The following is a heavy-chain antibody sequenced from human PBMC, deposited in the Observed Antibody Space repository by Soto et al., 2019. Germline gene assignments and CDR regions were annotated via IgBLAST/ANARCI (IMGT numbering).Heavy chain of an antibody. V-gene: IGHV4-39*01. J-gene: IGHJ4*02. CDR3: ARQTYLKYSSSSAY. Sequence: QLQLQESGPGLVKPSETLSLTCTVSGGSISSSSYYWGWIRQPPGKGLEWIGSIYYSGSTYYNPSLKSRVTISVDTSKNQFSLKLSSVTAADTAVYYCARQTYLKYSSSSAYWGQGTLVTVSS. D-gene: IGHD6-6*01. CDR1: GGSISSSSYY. CDR2: IYYSGST.